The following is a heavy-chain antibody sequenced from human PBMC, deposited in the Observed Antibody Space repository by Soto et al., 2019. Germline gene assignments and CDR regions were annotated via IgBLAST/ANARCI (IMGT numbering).Heavy chain of an antibody. CDR1: GGTFSSYP. CDR2: IIPFFGTS. D-gene: IGHD3-9*01. J-gene: IGHJ6*02. Sequence: QVQLVQSGAEVKKPGSSVKVSCGASGGTFSSYPINWVRQAPGQGLEWMGGIIPFFGTSNYAQKFQGRVTITADESTSTAYMELRSLRSEDTAVYYCARAVVLTFTRFYDMDVWGQGTTVTVSS. CDR3: ARAVVLTFTRFYDMDV. V-gene: IGHV1-69*01.